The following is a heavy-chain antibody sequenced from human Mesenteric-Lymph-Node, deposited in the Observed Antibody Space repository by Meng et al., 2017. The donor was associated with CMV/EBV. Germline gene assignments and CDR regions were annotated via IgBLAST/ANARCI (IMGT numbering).Heavy chain of an antibody. J-gene: IGHJ6*02. D-gene: IGHD6-19*01. CDR3: ARGHSGWKYYYYGMDV. CDR2: RKSSGST. Sequence: GSLRLSCAVYGGSFSGYYWSWIRQPPGKGLEWTGERKSSGSTNYNPSLTGRVTISVDTTTNQNSLKLSSVTAAGTAVYYCARGHSGWKYYYYGMDVWGQGTTVTVSS. V-gene: IGHV4-34*01. CDR1: GGSFSGYY.